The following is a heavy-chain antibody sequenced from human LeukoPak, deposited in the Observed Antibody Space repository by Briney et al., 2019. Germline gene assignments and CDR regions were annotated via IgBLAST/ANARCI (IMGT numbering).Heavy chain of an antibody. Sequence: ASVRVSCKAFGYSFSTTYINWVRQAPGQGLEWMGRISAYNGGTAYAQKFQGRVTMTRDTSITTAYMELSALRSEDTAVYYCAKVVSGGHHDYWGQGTLVTVSS. CDR1: GYSFSTTY. CDR2: ISAYNGGT. J-gene: IGHJ4*02. D-gene: IGHD2-15*01. V-gene: IGHV1-8*02. CDR3: AKVVSGGHHDY.